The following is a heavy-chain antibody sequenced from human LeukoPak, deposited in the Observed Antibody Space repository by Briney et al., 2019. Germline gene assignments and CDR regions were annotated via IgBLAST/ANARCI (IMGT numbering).Heavy chain of an antibody. D-gene: IGHD6-19*01. CDR3: ARAYSSGWYGYYYYMDV. CDR2: MNPNSGNT. J-gene: IGHJ6*03. Sequence: ASVKVSCKASGYTFTSYDINWVRQAPGQGLEWMGWMNPNSGNTGYAQKFQGRVTMTRNTSISTAYMELSSLRSEDTAVYYCARAYSSGWYGYYYYMDVWGKGTTVTISS. CDR1: GYTFTSYD. V-gene: IGHV1-8*01.